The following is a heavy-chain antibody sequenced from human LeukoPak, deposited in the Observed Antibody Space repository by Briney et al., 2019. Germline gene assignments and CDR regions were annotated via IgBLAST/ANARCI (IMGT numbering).Heavy chain of an antibody. Sequence: GGSLGPSCVVSGFTASGDYISWFRKAPGKGLEGVQVLYYGVSTFYKDSVKGRFTTSGDNFKNTVYLQMNSLRAEDTAVYYCAKDPSPYSYGSIPFDYWGQGTLVTVSS. CDR2: LYYGVST. CDR1: GFTASGDY. CDR3: AKDPSPYSYGSIPFDY. V-gene: IGHV3-53*01. J-gene: IGHJ4*02. D-gene: IGHD5-18*01.